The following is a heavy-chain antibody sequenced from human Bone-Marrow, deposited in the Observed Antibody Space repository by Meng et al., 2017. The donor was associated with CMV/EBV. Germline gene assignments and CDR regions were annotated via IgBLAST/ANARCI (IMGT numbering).Heavy chain of an antibody. D-gene: IGHD2-2*02. CDR1: GGTFSSYA. V-gene: IGHV1-69*10. CDR2: IIPILGIA. J-gene: IGHJ4*02. Sequence: SVKVSCKASGGTFSSYAISWVRQAPGQGLEWMGGIIPILGIANYAQKFQGRVTITADKSTSTAYMELSSLRSEDTAVYYCAREALTAIVVVPAAIAGYFDYWAQGTLVTVPS. CDR3: AREALTAIVVVPAAIAGYFDY.